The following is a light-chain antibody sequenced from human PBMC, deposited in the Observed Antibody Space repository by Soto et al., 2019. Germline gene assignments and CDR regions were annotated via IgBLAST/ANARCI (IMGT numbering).Light chain of an antibody. J-gene: IGKJ1*01. V-gene: IGKV3-20*01. Sequence: EIVLTQSPGTLSLSLGERGTLSCRASQRFGSSNLAWYQQKPGQAPRLLIYSTSSRATGIPDRFSGSGSGTEFTLTISRLEPEDFAVYYCQQYGNSPWTFSQGTKVDIK. CDR3: QQYGNSPWT. CDR1: QRFGSSN. CDR2: STS.